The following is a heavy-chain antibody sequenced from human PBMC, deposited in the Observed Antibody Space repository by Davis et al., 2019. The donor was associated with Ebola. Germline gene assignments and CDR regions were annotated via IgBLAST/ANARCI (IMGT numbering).Heavy chain of an antibody. Sequence: SQTLSLTCAVSGGSIRSGGYSWSWIRQPPGKGLEWIGYIYHSGSTYYNPSLKSRVTISVDRSKNQFSLKLSSVTAADTAVYYCARGDILTGYWNWGQGTLVTVSS. D-gene: IGHD3-9*01. CDR3: ARGDILTGYWN. J-gene: IGHJ4*02. CDR2: IYHSGST. V-gene: IGHV4-30-2*01. CDR1: GGSIRSGGYS.